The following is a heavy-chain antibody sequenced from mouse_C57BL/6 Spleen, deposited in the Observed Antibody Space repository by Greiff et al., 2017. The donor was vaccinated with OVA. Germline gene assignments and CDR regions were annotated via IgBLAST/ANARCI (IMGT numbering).Heavy chain of an antibody. CDR2: INTNNGGT. J-gene: IGHJ2*01. V-gene: IGHV1-22*01. Sequence: VKLQQSGPELVKPGASVKMSCKASGYTFTDYNMHWVKQSHGKSLEWIGYINTNNGGTSYNQKVKGKVTLTVNKSSSTAYMELRSLTSEDAAVYYCASRDDGYSLLGYWGQGTTLTVSA. D-gene: IGHD2-3*01. CDR3: ASRDDGYSLLGY. CDR1: GYTFTDYN.